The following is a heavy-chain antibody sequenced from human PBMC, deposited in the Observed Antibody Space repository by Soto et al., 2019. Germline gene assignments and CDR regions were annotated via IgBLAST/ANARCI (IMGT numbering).Heavy chain of an antibody. CDR3: AKAPLGYCSSTSCYTFDY. V-gene: IGHV3-30*18. CDR2: ISYDGSNK. CDR1: GFTFSSYG. D-gene: IGHD2-2*02. J-gene: IGHJ4*02. Sequence: QVQLVESGGGVVQPGRSLRLSCAASGFTFSSYGMHWVRQAPGKGLEWVAVISYDGSNKYYADSVKGRFTISRDNSKNTLYLQMNSLRAEDTAVYYCAKAPLGYCSSTSCYTFDYWGQGTLVTVSS.